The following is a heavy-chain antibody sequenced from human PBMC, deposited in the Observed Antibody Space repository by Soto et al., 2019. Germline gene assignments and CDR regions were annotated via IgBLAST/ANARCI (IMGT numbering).Heavy chain of an antibody. V-gene: IGHV1-18*01. CDR3: ARALGYSGYAGMDV. D-gene: IGHD5-12*01. Sequence: ASVKVSCKASGYTYISYSMHWVRQAPGQGLEWMGWISPDNGNTNYAQKLQGRVTMTTDTSTSTAYMELRSLRSDDTAVYYCARALGYSGYAGMDVWGQGTTVTVSS. J-gene: IGHJ6*02. CDR2: ISPDNGNT. CDR1: GYTYISYS.